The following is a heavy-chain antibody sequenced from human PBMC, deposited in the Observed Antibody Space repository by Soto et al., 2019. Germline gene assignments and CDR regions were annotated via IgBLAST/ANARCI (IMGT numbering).Heavy chain of an antibody. Sequence: SGPTLVNPTQTVPLTCSLSGFSLSTSGVGVGWIRQPPGKALEWLALIYWSVDEHYSASLKRRLTITKDTSKSRVVLTMTNMDPVETATYYCARGLARRPGFAFDISTQGTMVTVAS. V-gene: IGHV2-5*01. J-gene: IGHJ3*02. CDR2: IYWSVDE. CDR3: ARGLARRPGFAFDI. D-gene: IGHD6-6*01. CDR1: GFSLSTSGVG.